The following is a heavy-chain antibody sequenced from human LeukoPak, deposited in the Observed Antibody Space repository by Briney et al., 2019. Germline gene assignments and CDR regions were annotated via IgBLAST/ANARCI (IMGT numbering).Heavy chain of an antibody. V-gene: IGHV3-21*04. J-gene: IGHJ4*02. Sequence: GGSLRLSCAASGFTFSSYSMNWVRQAPGKGLEWVSSISGSGSYIYYADSVKGRFTISRDNAKNSLYLQMDSLRAEDTAIYYCAKDIAASGLPRIFDFWGQGTLVTVSS. CDR2: ISGSGSYI. CDR1: GFTFSSYS. D-gene: IGHD6-13*01. CDR3: AKDIAASGLPRIFDF.